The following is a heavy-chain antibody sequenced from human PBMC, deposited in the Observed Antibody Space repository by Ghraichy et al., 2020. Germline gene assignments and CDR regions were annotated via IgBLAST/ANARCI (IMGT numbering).Heavy chain of an antibody. CDR2: IKQDGSDK. V-gene: IGHV3-7*03. CDR1: GFTFSNYW. J-gene: IGHJ4*02. D-gene: IGHD2-2*01. CDR3: AREGTSGWYYFDY. Sequence: GGSLRLSCTTSGFTFSNYWMSWVRQAPGKGLEWVANIKQDGSDKYYLDAVKGRFTISRDNVKNSLDMQMNSLRAEDTAVDYCAREGTSGWYYFDYWGQGSLVTVSS.